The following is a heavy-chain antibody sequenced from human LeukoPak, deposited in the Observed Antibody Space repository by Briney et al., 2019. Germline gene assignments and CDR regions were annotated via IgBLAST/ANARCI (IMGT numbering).Heavy chain of an antibody. CDR3: ARGEYSSSSFAFDI. D-gene: IGHD6-6*01. CDR1: GGSISRSNYH. J-gene: IGHJ3*02. Sequence: KPSETLSLTCTVAGGSISRSNYHWGWIRQSPGKGLEWIASIYYSGSTYYNPSLQSRVVISEDMSKKQFSLKLSSVTAADTAVYYCARGEYSSSSFAFDIWGQGTMVTVSS. V-gene: IGHV4-39*01. CDR2: IYYSGST.